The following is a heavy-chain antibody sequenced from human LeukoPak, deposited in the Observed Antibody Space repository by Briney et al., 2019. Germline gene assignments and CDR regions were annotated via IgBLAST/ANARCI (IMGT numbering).Heavy chain of an antibody. V-gene: IGHV3-21*01. CDR1: GFTFSSYS. D-gene: IGHD5-12*01. Sequence: GGSLRLSCAASGFTFSSYSMNWVRQAPGKGLEWVTSISSSSSYIYYADSVKGRFTISRDNAKNSLYLQMNSLRAEDTAVYYCARDERYSGYDLWYYFDYWGQGTLVTVSS. CDR2: ISSSSSYI. J-gene: IGHJ4*02. CDR3: ARDERYSGYDLWYYFDY.